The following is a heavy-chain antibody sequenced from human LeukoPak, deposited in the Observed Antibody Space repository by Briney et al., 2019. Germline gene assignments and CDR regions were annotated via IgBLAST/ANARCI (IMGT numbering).Heavy chain of an antibody. J-gene: IGHJ6*02. CDR1: GFTFNNYG. V-gene: IGHV3-33*01. CDR3: ARDNLRARIGYAMYV. Sequence: GGSLRLSCAASGFTFNNYGMHWVRQAPGKGLEWVVVIWYDGSTKYYADSVKGRFTISRDSSKSTVYLKMNSMRAEDTAVYYGARDNLRARIGYAMYVWGQGTTVTVSS. CDR2: IWYDGSTK. D-gene: IGHD1-14*01.